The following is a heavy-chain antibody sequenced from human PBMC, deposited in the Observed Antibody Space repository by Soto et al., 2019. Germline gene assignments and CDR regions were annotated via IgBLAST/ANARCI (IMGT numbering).Heavy chain of an antibody. Sequence: EASVKVSCKASGYTFTSYAMHWVRQAPGQRLEWMGWINAGNGNTKYSQKFQGRVTITRDTSVSTAYMELSSLRSEDTAVYYCERSIVVVTALDYWGQGTLVTVSS. CDR3: ERSIVVVTALDY. V-gene: IGHV1-3*01. D-gene: IGHD2-21*02. CDR1: GYTFTSYA. J-gene: IGHJ4*02. CDR2: INAGNGNT.